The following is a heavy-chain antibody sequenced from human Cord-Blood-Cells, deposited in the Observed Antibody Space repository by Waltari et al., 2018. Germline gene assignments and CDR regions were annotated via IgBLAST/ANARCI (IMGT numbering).Heavy chain of an antibody. CDR1: GYTFTGYY. J-gene: IGHJ2*01. Sequence: QVQLVQSGAEVKKPGASVKVSCKASGYTFTGYYMHWVRQAPGQGLEWRGWINPTSGGTNYAQKFQGRVTMTRDTSISTAYMELSRLRSDDTAVYYCARDLYYYGSGSYYNWYFDLWGRGTLVTVSS. D-gene: IGHD3-10*01. CDR2: INPTSGGT. V-gene: IGHV1-2*02. CDR3: ARDLYYYGSGSYYNWYFDL.